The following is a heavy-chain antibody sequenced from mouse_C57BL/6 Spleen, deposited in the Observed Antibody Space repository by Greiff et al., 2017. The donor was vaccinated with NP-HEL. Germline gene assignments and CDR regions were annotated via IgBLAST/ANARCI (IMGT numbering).Heavy chain of an antibody. CDR2: INYDGSST. D-gene: IGHD1-1*01. CDR3: ARGGDYGRKYAMDY. J-gene: IGHJ4*01. Sequence: DVKLVESEGGLVQPGSSMKLSCTASGFTFSDYYMAWVRQVPEKGLEWVANINYDGSSTYYLDSLKSRFIISRDNAKNILYLQMSSLKSEDTATYYCARGGDYGRKYAMDYWGQGTSVTVSS. V-gene: IGHV5-16*01. CDR1: GFTFSDYY.